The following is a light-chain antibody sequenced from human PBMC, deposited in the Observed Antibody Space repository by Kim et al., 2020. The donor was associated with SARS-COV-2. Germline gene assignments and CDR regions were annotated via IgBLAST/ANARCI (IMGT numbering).Light chain of an antibody. CDR1: NIGGKS. V-gene: IGLV3-21*04. CDR3: QVWDSNSDHQV. Sequence: APGETARLTGGGDNIGGKSVHWYQQKPGQAPMLVIYYDSDRPSGIPERFSGSNSGNTATLTISRVEAGDEADYYCQVWDSNSDHQVFGGGTQLTVL. J-gene: IGLJ3*02. CDR2: YDS.